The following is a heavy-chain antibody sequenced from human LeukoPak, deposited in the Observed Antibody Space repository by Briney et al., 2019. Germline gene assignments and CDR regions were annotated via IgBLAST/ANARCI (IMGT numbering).Heavy chain of an antibody. CDR2: ISYDGDNK. V-gene: IGHV3-30-3*01. D-gene: IGHD4-11*01. Sequence: PGGSLRLSCAASGFTFSNYAIHWVRQAPGKGLEWVAVISYDGDNKYYADSVKGRFTISRDNSKNTLYLQMNSLRVEDTAVYYCARGWGMTTVYSFDYWGQGTLVTVSS. J-gene: IGHJ4*02. CDR3: ARGWGMTTVYSFDY. CDR1: GFTFSNYA.